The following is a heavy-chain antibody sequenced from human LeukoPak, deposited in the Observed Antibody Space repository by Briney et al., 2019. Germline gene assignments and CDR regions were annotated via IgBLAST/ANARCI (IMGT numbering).Heavy chain of an antibody. D-gene: IGHD6-19*01. V-gene: IGHV3-23*01. Sequence: PGGSLRLSCAASGFTFSAFAINWVRQAPGKALEWVSAVSGSGTNSYYADSVKGRFTISRDKAKNTLYLQMNSLRAEDTAVYYCARPLGSGWFGPFDSWGQGTLVTVSS. CDR1: GFTFSAFA. CDR2: VSGSGTNS. CDR3: ARPLGSGWFGPFDS. J-gene: IGHJ4*02.